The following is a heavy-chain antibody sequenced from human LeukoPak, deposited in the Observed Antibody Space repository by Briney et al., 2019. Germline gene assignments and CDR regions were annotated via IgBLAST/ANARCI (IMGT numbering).Heavy chain of an antibody. CDR2: ISGSGGST. CDR1: GFTFSGYA. D-gene: IGHD6-19*01. Sequence: GGSLRLSCAASGFTFSGYAMSWVRQAPGKGLEWVSAISGSGGSTYYADSVKGRFTISRDNSKNTLYLQMNSLRAEDTAVYYCAKVPGIAVAYFDYWGQGTLVTVSS. J-gene: IGHJ4*02. CDR3: AKVPGIAVAYFDY. V-gene: IGHV3-23*01.